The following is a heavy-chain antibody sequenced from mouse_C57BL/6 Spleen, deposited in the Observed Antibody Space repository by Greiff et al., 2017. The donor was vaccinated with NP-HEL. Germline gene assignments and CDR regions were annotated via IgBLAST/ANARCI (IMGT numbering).Heavy chain of an antibody. D-gene: IGHD2-4*01. J-gene: IGHJ2*01. CDR2: INPNNGGT. CDR1: GYTFTDYY. V-gene: IGHV1-26*01. CDR3: ARGYYDDVSLDY. Sequence: EVQLQQSGPELVKPGASVKISCKASGYTFTDYYMNWVKQSHGKSLEWIGDINPNNGGTSYNQKFKGKATLTVDKSSSTAYMELRSLTSEDSAVYYCARGYYDDVSLDYWGQGTTLTVSS.